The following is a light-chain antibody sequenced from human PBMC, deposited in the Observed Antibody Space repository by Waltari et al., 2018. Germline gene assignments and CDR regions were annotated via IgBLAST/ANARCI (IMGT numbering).Light chain of an antibody. CDR3: QLADSTVTYV. J-gene: IGLJ1*01. CDR2: KDT. V-gene: IGLV3-25*03. CDR1: TLSKQY. Sequence: SHELTQPPSVSVSPGQTATITCSGETLSKQYVYWYQHKPGQAPVLLIYKDTGRPSGIPDRFSGSSSGTSVTLTISGVQAEDEADYYCQLADSTVTYVFGPGTKVIVL.